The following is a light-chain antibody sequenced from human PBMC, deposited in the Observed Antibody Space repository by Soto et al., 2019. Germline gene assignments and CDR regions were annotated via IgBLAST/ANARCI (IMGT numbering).Light chain of an antibody. CDR3: QQSNSFPLT. CDR2: TAC. V-gene: IGKV1D-12*01. Sequence: DIQGTQYPSSVSASVGDRVTITCRAGQDIGSWLTWYQHKPGKAPKLLISTACSLQSGVPSRSTSSVSGKQCTLTISGLQPEDFATYYFQQSNSFPLTCGGGTKMEIK. CDR1: QDIGSW. J-gene: IGKJ4*01.